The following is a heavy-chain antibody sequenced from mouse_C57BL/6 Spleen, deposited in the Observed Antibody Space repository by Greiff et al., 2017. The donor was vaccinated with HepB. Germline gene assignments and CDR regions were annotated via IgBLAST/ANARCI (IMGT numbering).Heavy chain of an antibody. V-gene: IGHV1-55*01. Sequence: VKLQQPGAELVKPGASVKMSCKASGYTFTSYWITWVKQRPGQGLEWIGDIYPGSGSTNYNEKFKSKATLTVDTSSSTAYMQLSSLTSEDSAVYYCARGITTVVRYYFDYWGQGTTLTVSS. D-gene: IGHD1-1*01. J-gene: IGHJ2*01. CDR3: ARGITTVVRYYFDY. CDR1: GYTFTSYW. CDR2: IYPGSGST.